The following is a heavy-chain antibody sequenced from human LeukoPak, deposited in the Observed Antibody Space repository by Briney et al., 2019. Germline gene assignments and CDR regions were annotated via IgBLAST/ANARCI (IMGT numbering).Heavy chain of an antibody. CDR2: ISHDGSNQ. Sequence: PGGSLRLSCTASGFSFSSFAFHWVRQAPGKGLEWVAVISHDGSNQFKADSVKGRFTISRDNSKNTLYLQMNILRAEDSAIYYCARDRDHGDSRGWDFFDHWGLGTLVTVSS. J-gene: IGHJ4*02. V-gene: IGHV3-30*04. D-gene: IGHD6-19*01. CDR1: GFSFSSFA. CDR3: ARDRDHGDSRGWDFFDH.